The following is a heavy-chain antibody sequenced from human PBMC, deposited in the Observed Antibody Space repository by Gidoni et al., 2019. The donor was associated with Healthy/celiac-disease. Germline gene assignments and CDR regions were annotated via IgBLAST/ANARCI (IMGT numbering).Heavy chain of an antibody. CDR1: GGSISSSSYY. J-gene: IGHJ4*02. CDR3: ARRPLVGATTPFDY. D-gene: IGHD1-26*01. CDR2: IYYSGST. V-gene: IGHV4-39*01. Sequence: QLQLQESGPGLVKPSETLSLTCTVSGGSISSSSYYWGWIRQPPGKGLEWIGSIYYSGSTYYNPSLKSRVTISVDTSKNQFSLKLSSVTAADTAVYYCARRPLVGATTPFDYWGQGTLVTVSS.